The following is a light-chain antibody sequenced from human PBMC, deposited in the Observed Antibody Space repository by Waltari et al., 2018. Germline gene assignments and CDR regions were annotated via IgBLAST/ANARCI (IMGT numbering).Light chain of an antibody. J-gene: IGLJ1*01. V-gene: IGLV1-40*01. CDR1: GSNIGAGYD. CDR3: CSYAGSGTYV. CDR2: GNN. Sequence: QSALTQPPSVSGAPGQRVTIPCTGSGSNIGAGYDVPWYQQFPGTVPKLLLSGNNNRPSGVPDRFSASKTGTSASLTISGLQAEDEADYYCCSYAGSGTYVFGTGTKVTVL.